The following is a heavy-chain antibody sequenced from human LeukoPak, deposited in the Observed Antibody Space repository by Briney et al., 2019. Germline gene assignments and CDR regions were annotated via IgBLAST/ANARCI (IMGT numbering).Heavy chain of an antibody. CDR3: ARVYGVVTAIPFYYYYYMDV. Sequence: GGSLTLSCSASGFTFRSYSMNWLRQSPGKGLEWVSSITSSSNYLFYADSAKGRFTISRDNAKNSLYLQMNSLRAEDTAVYYCARVYGVVTAIPFYYYYYMDVWGKGTTVTVSS. D-gene: IGHD2-21*02. V-gene: IGHV3-21*01. CDR1: GFTFRSYS. CDR2: ITSSSNYL. J-gene: IGHJ6*03.